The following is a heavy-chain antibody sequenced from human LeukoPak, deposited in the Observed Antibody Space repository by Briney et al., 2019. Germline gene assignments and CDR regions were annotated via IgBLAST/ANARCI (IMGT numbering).Heavy chain of an antibody. Sequence: SETLSLTCTVSGGSISSYYWSWIRQPAGKGLEWIGRIYTSGSTNYNPSLKSRVTMSVDTSKNQFSLKLSSVTAADTAVYYCARDMGYDFWSGWGFYYYYMDVWGKGTTVTVSS. V-gene: IGHV4-4*07. CDR3: ARDMGYDFWSGWGFYYYYMDV. J-gene: IGHJ6*03. CDR2: IYTSGST. D-gene: IGHD3-3*01. CDR1: GGSISSYY.